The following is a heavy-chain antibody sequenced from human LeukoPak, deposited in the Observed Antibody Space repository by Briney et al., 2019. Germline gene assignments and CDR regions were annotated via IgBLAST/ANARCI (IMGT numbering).Heavy chain of an antibody. D-gene: IGHD1-14*01. CDR2: IHPGRGDT. Sequence: ASVKVSCKALGYTFTDHYFHWLRQAPGQGLEWMGWIHPGRGDTNYAQKFQGRVSLTRDTSISTAYMELTRLTSDDTAVYYCARGTFDPWGQGTLVTVSS. CDR3: ARGTFDP. J-gene: IGHJ5*02. CDR1: GYTFTDHY. V-gene: IGHV1-2*02.